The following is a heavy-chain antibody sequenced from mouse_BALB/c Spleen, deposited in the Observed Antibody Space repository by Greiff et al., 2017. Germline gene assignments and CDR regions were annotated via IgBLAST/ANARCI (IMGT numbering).Heavy chain of an antibody. J-gene: IGHJ3*01. CDR1: GYSITSGYY. D-gene: IGHD2-4*01. Sequence: VQLKQSGPGLVKPSQSLSLTCSVTGYSITSGYYWNWIRQFPGNKLEWMGYISYDGSNNYNPSLKNRISITRDTSKNQFFLKLNSVTTEDTATYYCARDDYDFAYWGQGTLVTVSA. CDR2: ISYDGSN. V-gene: IGHV3-6*02. CDR3: ARDDYDFAY.